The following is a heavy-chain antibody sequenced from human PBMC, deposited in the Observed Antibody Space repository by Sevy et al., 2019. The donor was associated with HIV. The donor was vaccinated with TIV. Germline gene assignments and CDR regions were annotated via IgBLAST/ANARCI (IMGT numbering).Heavy chain of an antibody. V-gene: IGHV1-46*01. CDR1: GYTFTSYY. Sequence: ASVKVSCKASGYTFTSYYMHWVRQAPGQGLEWMGIINPSGGSTSYAQKFQGRVTMTRDKSTSTVYMELSSLRSEDTAVYYCARDLSPYYYCSGSDSTRLCYLGQGTLVTVSS. D-gene: IGHD3-10*01. CDR2: INPSGGST. J-gene: IGHJ4*02. CDR3: ARDLSPYYYCSGSDSTRLCY.